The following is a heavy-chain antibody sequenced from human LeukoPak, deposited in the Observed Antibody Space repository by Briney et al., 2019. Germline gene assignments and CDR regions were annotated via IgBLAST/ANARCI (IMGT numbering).Heavy chain of an antibody. Sequence: ASVKVSCKTSGYTFSESGISWVRQVPGQGLEWMGWVDGDNGNIHYADTVQNRLILTIDPATTTAYMELRRLRSDDTAVYYCPRDEDWVFDYWGQGTPVTVSS. CDR2: VDGDNGNI. CDR3: PRDEDWVFDY. J-gene: IGHJ4*02. D-gene: IGHD3/OR15-3a*01. CDR1: GYTFSESG. V-gene: IGHV1-18*01.